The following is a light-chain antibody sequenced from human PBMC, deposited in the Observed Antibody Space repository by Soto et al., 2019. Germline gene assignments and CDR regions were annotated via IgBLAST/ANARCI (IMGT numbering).Light chain of an antibody. CDR1: LGISTF. V-gene: IGKV1-9*01. CDR2: TVS. J-gene: IGKJ4*01. Sequence: DIQLTQSPSFLSASVGDRVTITCRASLGISTFLAWYQQKAGKAPELLMHTVSTLQSGVPSRFGGSGYGAEFNLTVSSMQPEYSATYYCQRLYNYPPELTFGGGTKVDI. CDR3: QRLYNYPPELT.